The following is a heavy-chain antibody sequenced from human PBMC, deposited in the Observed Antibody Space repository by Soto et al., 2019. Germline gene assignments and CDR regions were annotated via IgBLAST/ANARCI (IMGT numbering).Heavy chain of an antibody. V-gene: IGHV1-2*02. Sequence: GASVKVSCKASGYTFTGYYMHWVRQAPGQGLEWMGWINPNSGGTNYAQKFQGRVTMTRDTSISTAYMELSRLRSDDTAVYYCARFNRDGYNYYGMDVWGQGTTVTV. CDR3: ARFNRDGYNYYGMDV. J-gene: IGHJ6*02. CDR1: GYTFTGYY. CDR2: INPNSGGT.